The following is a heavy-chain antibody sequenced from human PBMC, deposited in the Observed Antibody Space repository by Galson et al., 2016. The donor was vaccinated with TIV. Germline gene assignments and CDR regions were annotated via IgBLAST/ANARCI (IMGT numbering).Heavy chain of an antibody. CDR1: GYSFPNNW. D-gene: IGHD5-12*01. Sequence: QSGAEVKKPGESLKISCRVSGYSFPNNWIAWVREMPGKGLELMGIMYVADSDVTYSPSFEGQVTISVDESVSTAYLQWSSLEASDSAIYYCARAPGYSGYSYGYFDSWDQGTRVTVSS. V-gene: IGHV5-51*03. CDR2: MYVADSDV. CDR3: ARAPGYSGYSYGYFDS. J-gene: IGHJ4*02.